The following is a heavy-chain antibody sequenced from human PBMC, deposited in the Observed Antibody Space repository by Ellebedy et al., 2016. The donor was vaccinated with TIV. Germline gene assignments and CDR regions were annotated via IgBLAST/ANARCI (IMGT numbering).Heavy chain of an antibody. V-gene: IGHV1-18*04. CDR3: ARDVPADAAAFLDY. D-gene: IGHD2-2*01. CDR2: ISAKNGNT. CDR1: GYPFPTYG. J-gene: IGHJ4*02. Sequence: AASVKVSCKASGYPFPTYGVSWVRQAPGQGLVWVGWISAKNGNTKYGQKFQGRISLTPATSMGTAYMELRSLRSDDTGVYFGARDVPADAAAFLDYWGQGTRVTVSS.